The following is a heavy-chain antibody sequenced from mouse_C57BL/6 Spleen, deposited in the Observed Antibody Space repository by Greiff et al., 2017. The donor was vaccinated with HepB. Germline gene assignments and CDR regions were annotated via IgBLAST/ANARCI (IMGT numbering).Heavy chain of an antibody. CDR1: GFTFSDYG. V-gene: IGHV5-17*01. D-gene: IGHD2-2*01. Sequence: EVHLVESGGGLVKPGGSLKLSCAASGFTFSDYGMHWVRQAPEKGLEWVAYISSGSSTIYYADTVKGRFTISRDNAKNTLFLQMTSLRSEDTAMYYCALWLRRGNYFDYWGQGTTLTVSS. CDR2: ISSGSSTI. CDR3: ALWLRRGNYFDY. J-gene: IGHJ2*01.